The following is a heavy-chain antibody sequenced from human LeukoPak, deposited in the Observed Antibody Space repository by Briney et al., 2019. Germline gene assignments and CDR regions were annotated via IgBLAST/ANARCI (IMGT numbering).Heavy chain of an antibody. V-gene: IGHV4-39*01. Sequence: SETLSLTCTVSGGSISSSSYYWGWIRQPPGKGLEWIGNIYYTGSTYYNPSLKSRVTISVDTSKNQFSLKLSSVTAADTAVYYCASMYYYDSSGYPVWGQGTLVTVSS. CDR1: GGSISSSSYY. CDR2: IYYTGST. D-gene: IGHD3-22*01. CDR3: ASMYYYDSSGYPV. J-gene: IGHJ4*02.